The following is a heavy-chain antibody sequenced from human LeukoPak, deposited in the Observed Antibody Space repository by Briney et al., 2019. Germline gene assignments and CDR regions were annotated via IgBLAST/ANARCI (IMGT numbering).Heavy chain of an antibody. D-gene: IGHD6-13*01. J-gene: IGHJ4*02. CDR1: GISLRSYS. V-gene: IGHV3-30-3*01. CDR3: AKGDAAGAYRTDF. CDR2: TSHDESNK. Sequence: GGSLRLSCVASGISLRSYSVHWVRQAPGKGLEWVALTSHDESNKKYADSVRGRCTISRDNSRDTVFLQLSNLRHEDTAVYYCAKGDAAGAYRTDFWGPETRVTVSS.